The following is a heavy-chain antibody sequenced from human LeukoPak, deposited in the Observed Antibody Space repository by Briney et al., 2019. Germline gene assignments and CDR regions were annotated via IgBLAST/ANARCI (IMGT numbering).Heavy chain of an antibody. J-gene: IGHJ5*02. D-gene: IGHD3-3*01. V-gene: IGHV1-8*01. Sequence: ASVKVSCKASGYTFTSYDINWVRQATGQGLEWMGWMNPNSGNTGYAQKFQGRVTMTRNTSISTAYMELSSLRSEDTAVYYYARARRYRTIFGVVTKPYNWFDPWGQGTLVTVSS. CDR3: ARARRYRTIFGVVTKPYNWFDP. CDR2: MNPNSGNT. CDR1: GYTFTSYD.